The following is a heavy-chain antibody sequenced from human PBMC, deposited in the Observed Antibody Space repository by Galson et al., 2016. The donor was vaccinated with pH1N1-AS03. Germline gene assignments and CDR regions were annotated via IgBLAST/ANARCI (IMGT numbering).Heavy chain of an antibody. CDR1: GYTFSNAW. CDR3: TTDSGGSSSIWFDP. Sequence: SLRLSCAASGYTFSNAWMSWVRQAPGKGLEWVGRVKRKTDGGTTDYAAPVKGRFTISRDDSKDKVYLQMDSLKTEDTAVYYCTTDSGGSSSIWFDPWGQGTLVTVSS. V-gene: IGHV3-15*01. J-gene: IGHJ5*02. CDR2: VKRKTDGGTT. D-gene: IGHD6-6*01.